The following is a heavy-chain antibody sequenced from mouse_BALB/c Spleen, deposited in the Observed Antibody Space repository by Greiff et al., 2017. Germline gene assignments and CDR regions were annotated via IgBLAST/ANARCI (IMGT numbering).Heavy chain of an antibody. Sequence: VQLKESGPGLVAPSQSLSITCTVSGFSLTSYGVHWVRQPPGKGLEWLGVIWAGGSTNYNSALMSRLSISKDNSKSQVFLKMNSLQTDDTAMYYCARVTGTPYWGQGTLVTVSA. CDR3: ARVTGTPY. CDR2: IWAGGST. J-gene: IGHJ3*01. CDR1: GFSLTSYG. V-gene: IGHV2-9*02. D-gene: IGHD4-1*01.